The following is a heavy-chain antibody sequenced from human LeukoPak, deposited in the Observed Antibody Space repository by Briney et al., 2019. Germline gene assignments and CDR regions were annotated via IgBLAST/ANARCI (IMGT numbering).Heavy chain of an antibody. Sequence: SETLSLTCTVSGGSISSSYWSWVRQPPGKGLEGIGYIYNSGSTNYNPSLKRRGTISLDKPKSKFSLKLSSVTAADTAVYYCARAPLYSGGSGWSIYYFYAMDVWGQGTTVTVSS. CDR1: GGSISSSY. CDR3: ARAPLYSGGSGWSIYYFYAMDV. D-gene: IGHD6-19*01. V-gene: IGHV4-59*01. J-gene: IGHJ6*02. CDR2: IYNSGST.